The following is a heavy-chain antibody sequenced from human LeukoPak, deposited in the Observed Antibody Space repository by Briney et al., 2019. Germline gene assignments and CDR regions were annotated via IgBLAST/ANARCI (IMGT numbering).Heavy chain of an antibody. V-gene: IGHV3-23*01. D-gene: IGHD3-16*01. CDR1: GFTLSSYA. J-gene: IGHJ4*02. CDR2: ISSGGGST. CDR3: AKDRGPGSWGAFDY. Sequence: PGGSLRLSCAASGFTLSSYAMRWVRQAPGKGLEWVSVISSGGGSTYYADSVKGRFTISRDNSKNTLYLQMNSLRAEDTAVYYCAKDRGPGSWGAFDYWGQGTLVTVSS.